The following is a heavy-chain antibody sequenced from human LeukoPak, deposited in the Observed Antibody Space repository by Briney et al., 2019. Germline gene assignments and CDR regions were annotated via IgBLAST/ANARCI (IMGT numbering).Heavy chain of an antibody. CDR3: ARRARSSSFTFDY. J-gene: IGHJ4*02. V-gene: IGHV4-59*01. CDR1: AVTISSYY. CDR2: IYYSRTT. Sequence: SETLSLTCTGSAVTISSYYWSWIRQPPGKGREWIGYIYYSRTTNYNPSLKSRVTISVDTPKNQFSLKLSSVTAADTAVYYCARRARSSSFTFDYWGQGTLVTVSS. D-gene: IGHD6-13*01.